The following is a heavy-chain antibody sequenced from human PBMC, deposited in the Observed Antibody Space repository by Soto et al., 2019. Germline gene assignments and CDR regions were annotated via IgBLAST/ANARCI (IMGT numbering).Heavy chain of an antibody. Sequence: GGSLRLSCAASGFTFSIYAMSWVRQAPGKGLEWVSAISGTGYTTHYADSVKGRCTISRDNSKNTLYLQMNSLRAEDTAVYYCAKDPRSGTYSRVSNFDYWGQGTLVTVSS. V-gene: IGHV3-23*01. J-gene: IGHJ4*02. CDR1: GFTFSIYA. CDR2: ISGTGYTT. CDR3: AKDPRSGTYSRVSNFDY. D-gene: IGHD1-26*01.